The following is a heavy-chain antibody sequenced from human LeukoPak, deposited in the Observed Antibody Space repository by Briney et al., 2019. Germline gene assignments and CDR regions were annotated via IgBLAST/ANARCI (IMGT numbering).Heavy chain of an antibody. CDR3: VRTRYYYNSRSYGAPYYFDY. CDR2: IYYSGST. V-gene: IGHV4-39*01. J-gene: IGHJ4*02. D-gene: IGHD3-10*01. CDR1: GGSTSSNSYY. Sequence: SETLSLTCAVSGGSTSSNSYYWGWIRQPPGKGLEWIGSIYYSGSTYYNPSLKSRVTISVDTSKNQFSLKLSSVTAADTAVYYCVRTRYYYNSRSYGAPYYFDYWGQGTLVTVSS.